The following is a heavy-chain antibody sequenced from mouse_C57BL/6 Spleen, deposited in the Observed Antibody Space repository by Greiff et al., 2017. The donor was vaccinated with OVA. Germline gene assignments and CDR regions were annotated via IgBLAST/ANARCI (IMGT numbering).Heavy chain of an antibody. CDR3: ARWDYYDYDEGFAY. V-gene: IGHV1-9*01. Sequence: QVQLQQSGAELMKPGASVKLSCKATGYTFTGYWIEWVKQRPGHGLEWIGEILPGSGSTNYNEKFKGKATFTADTSSNTAYMQLSSLTTEDSAIYYGARWDYYDYDEGFAYWGQGTLVTVSA. CDR2: ILPGSGST. D-gene: IGHD2-4*01. CDR1: GYTFTGYW. J-gene: IGHJ3*01.